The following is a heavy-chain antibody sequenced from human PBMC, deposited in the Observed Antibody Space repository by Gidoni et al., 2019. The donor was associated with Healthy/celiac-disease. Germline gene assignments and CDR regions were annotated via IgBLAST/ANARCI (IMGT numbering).Heavy chain of an antibody. J-gene: IGHJ3*02. Sequence: EVQLVDAGGGLVHPGGSLRLSCAACGSPFTSYSMNWVRQAPGKRVEWVSYISSSSSTICYADSVKGRFTISRDNTKNSLYLQMNSLRAEDTAVYYCARGTPYSSGWLDAFDIWGQGTMVTVSS. CDR1: GSPFTSYS. CDR2: ISSSSSTI. CDR3: ARGTPYSSGWLDAFDI. D-gene: IGHD6-19*01. V-gene: IGHV3-48*01.